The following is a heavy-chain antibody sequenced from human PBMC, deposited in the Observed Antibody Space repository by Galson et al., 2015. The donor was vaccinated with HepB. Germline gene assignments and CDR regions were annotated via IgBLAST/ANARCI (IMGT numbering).Heavy chain of an antibody. V-gene: IGHV3-21*01. CDR2: ISSSSSSSSYV. D-gene: IGHD1-26*01. Sequence: SLRLSCAASGFTFSSYKMKWVRQAPGKGLEWVASISSSSSSSSYVYYADSVKGRFTISRDNAKNSLYLQMNSLRAEDTAVYYCARATPPHTSYYYGMDVWGQGTTVTVSS. CDR1: GFTFSSYK. CDR3: ARATPPHTSYYYGMDV. J-gene: IGHJ6*02.